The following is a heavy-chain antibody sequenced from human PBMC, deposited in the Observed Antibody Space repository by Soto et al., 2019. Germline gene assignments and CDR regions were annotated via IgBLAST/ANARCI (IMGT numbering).Heavy chain of an antibody. CDR2: INPSGGST. V-gene: IGHV1-46*01. CDR1: GYTFTSYY. Sequence: ASVKVSCKASGYTFTSYYMHWVRQAPGQGLEWVGIINPSGGSTSYAQKFQGRVTMTRDTSTSTVYMELSSLRSEDTAVYYCARVEAARPFHYYYYGMDVWGQGTTVTVSS. J-gene: IGHJ6*02. D-gene: IGHD6-6*01. CDR3: ARVEAARPFHYYYYGMDV.